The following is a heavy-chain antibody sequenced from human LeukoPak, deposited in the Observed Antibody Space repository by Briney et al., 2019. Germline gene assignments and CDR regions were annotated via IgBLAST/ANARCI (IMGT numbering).Heavy chain of an antibody. J-gene: IGHJ4*02. Sequence: GGSLRLSCATSGFTFNNAWMSWVRQAPGKGLEWVANIKQDGSEKYYVDSVKGRFTTSRDNAKNSLYLQMNSLRAEDTAVYYCARGGAAGTSRVYDYWGQGTLVTVSS. D-gene: IGHD6-13*01. CDR1: GFTFNNAW. CDR2: IKQDGSEK. CDR3: ARGGAAGTSRVYDY. V-gene: IGHV3-7*01.